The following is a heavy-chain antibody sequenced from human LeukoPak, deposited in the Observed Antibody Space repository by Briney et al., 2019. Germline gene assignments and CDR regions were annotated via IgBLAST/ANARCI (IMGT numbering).Heavy chain of an antibody. Sequence: GRSLGLSCAASGFTFSSYGMHWVRQAPGKGLEWVAVIWYDGSNKYYADSVKGRFTISRDNSKNTLYLQMNSLRAEDTAVYYCARKGGNQAFDIWGQGTMVTVSS. CDR1: GFTFSSYG. CDR3: ARKGGNQAFDI. V-gene: IGHV3-33*01. J-gene: IGHJ3*02. CDR2: IWYDGSNK. D-gene: IGHD3-16*01.